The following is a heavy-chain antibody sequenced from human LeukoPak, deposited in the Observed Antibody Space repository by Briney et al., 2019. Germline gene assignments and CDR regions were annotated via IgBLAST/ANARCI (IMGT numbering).Heavy chain of an antibody. CDR2: IKQDGSEK. CDR1: GFIFNRYW. Sequence: GGSLRLSCAASGFIFNRYWMSWVRQAPGKGLEWVANIKQDGSEKDYVDSVKGRFTISRDNAKNSLYLQMNSLRAEDTAVYYCARGRYCSSTSCHYFDYWGQGTLVTVSS. CDR3: ARGRYCSSTSCHYFDY. J-gene: IGHJ4*02. D-gene: IGHD2-2*01. V-gene: IGHV3-7*01.